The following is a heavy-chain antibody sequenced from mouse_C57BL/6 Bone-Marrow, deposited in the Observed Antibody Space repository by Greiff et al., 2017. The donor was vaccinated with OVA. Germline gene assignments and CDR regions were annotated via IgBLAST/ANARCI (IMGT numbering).Heavy chain of an antibody. Sequence: VKVVESGPGLVAPSQSLSITCTVSGFSLTSYGVDWVRQPPGKGLEWLGVIWGGGSTNYNSALMSRLSISKDNSRSQVFIKMNSLQTDDTAMYYCAKQLYNGYDGGTGFGYWGQGTLVTVSA. J-gene: IGHJ3*01. CDR2: IWGGGST. V-gene: IGHV2-9*01. CDR1: GFSLTSYG. CDR3: AKQLYNGYDGGTGFGY. D-gene: IGHD2-2*01.